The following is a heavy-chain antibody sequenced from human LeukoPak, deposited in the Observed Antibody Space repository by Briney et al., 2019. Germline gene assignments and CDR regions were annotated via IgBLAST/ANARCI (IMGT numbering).Heavy chain of an antibody. Sequence: SETLSLTCAVYGGSFSGYYWSWIRQPPGKGLEWIGEINHSGSTNYNPSLKSRVTISVDTSKNQFSLKLSSVTAADTAVYYCARIYCSSTSCYAPPWGQGTLVTISS. V-gene: IGHV4-34*01. J-gene: IGHJ5*02. CDR2: INHSGST. CDR1: GGSFSGYY. CDR3: ARIYCSSTSCYAPP. D-gene: IGHD2-2*01.